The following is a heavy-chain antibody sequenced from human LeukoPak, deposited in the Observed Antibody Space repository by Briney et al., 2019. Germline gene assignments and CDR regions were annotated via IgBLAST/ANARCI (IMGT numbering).Heavy chain of an antibody. J-gene: IGHJ6*02. D-gene: IGHD6-19*01. CDR2: IIPIFGTA. CDR1: GGTFSKHA. V-gene: IGHV1-69*13. Sequence: ASVKVSCKASGGTFSKHAINWVRQAPGQGLEWMGGIIPIFGTANYAQKFQGRVTITADESTSTAYMELSSLRSEDTAVYYCAADSEAVAGTSYYYYGMDVWGQGTTVTVSS. CDR3: AADSEAVAGTSYYYYGMDV.